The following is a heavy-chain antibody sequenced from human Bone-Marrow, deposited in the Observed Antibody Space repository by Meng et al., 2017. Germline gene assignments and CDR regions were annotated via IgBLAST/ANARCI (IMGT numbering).Heavy chain of an antibody. CDR3: ARVEMANDAFDI. Sequence: GGSLRLSCAASGFTFSDDYMSWIRQAPGKGLEWVSYISSSGSTIYDADSVKGRFTISRDNAKTSLYLQMNSLRAEDTAVYYCARVEMANDAFDIWGQGTMVTVSS. D-gene: IGHD5-24*01. CDR1: GFTFSDDY. V-gene: IGHV3-11*01. J-gene: IGHJ3*02. CDR2: ISSSGSTI.